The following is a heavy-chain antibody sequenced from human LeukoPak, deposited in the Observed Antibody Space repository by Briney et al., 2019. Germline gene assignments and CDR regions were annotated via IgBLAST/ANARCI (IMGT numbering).Heavy chain of an antibody. V-gene: IGHV4-34*01. D-gene: IGHD6-6*01. J-gene: IGHJ5*02. CDR3: ARERGSSGWFDP. CDR2: INHSGST. CDR1: GGSFSGYY. Sequence: SETLSLTCAVYGGSFSGYYWSWIRQPPGKGLEWIGEINHSGSTNYNPSLKSRVTISVDTSKNQFSLKLSSVTAADTAVYYCARERGSSGWFDPWGQGTLVTVSS.